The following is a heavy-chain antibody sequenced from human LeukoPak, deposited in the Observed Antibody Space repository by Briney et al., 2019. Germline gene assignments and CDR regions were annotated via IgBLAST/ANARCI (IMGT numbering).Heavy chain of an antibody. CDR3: ARDVADYYDSSGYGMDV. Sequence: PGGSLRLSCAASGFTFSSYSMTWVRQAPGKGLEWVSSISSSSSSYIYYADSVKGRFTISRDNAKNSLYLQMNSLRAEDTAVYYCARDVADYYDSSGYGMDVWGQGTTVTVSS. V-gene: IGHV3-21*01. CDR2: ISSSSSSYI. CDR1: GFTFSSYS. J-gene: IGHJ6*02. D-gene: IGHD3-22*01.